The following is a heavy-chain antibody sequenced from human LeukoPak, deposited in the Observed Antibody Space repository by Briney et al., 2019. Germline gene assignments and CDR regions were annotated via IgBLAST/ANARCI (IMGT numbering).Heavy chain of an antibody. CDR1: GFTFSSYA. CDR2: ISYDGSNK. Sequence: PGGSLRLSCAASGFTFSSYAMHWVRQAPGKVLEWVAVISYDGSNKYYADSVKGRFTISRDNSKNTLYLQMNSLRAEDTAVYYCARDRGDSSGWYYFDYWGQGTLVTVSS. D-gene: IGHD6-19*01. V-gene: IGHV3-30-3*01. CDR3: ARDRGDSSGWYYFDY. J-gene: IGHJ4*02.